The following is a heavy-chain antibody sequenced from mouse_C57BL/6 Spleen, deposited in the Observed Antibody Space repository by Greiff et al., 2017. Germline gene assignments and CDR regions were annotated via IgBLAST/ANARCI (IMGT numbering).Heavy chain of an antibody. V-gene: IGHV3-1*01. J-gene: IGHJ1*03. CDR3: ARVDGSSPYWYFDV. CDR1: GYSITSGYD. Sequence: EVKVVESGPGMVKPSQSLSLTCTVTGYSITSGYDWHWIRHFPGNKLEWMGYISYSGSTNYNPSLKSRISITHDTSKNHFFLKLNSVTTEDTATYYCARVDGSSPYWYFDVWGTGTTVTVSS. D-gene: IGHD1-1*01. CDR2: ISYSGST.